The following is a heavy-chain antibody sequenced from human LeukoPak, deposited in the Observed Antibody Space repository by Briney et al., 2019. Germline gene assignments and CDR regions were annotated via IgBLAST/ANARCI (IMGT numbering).Heavy chain of an antibody. CDR1: GGTFSSYA. V-gene: IGHV1-69*05. CDR2: IIPIFGTA. J-gene: IGHJ3*02. CDR3: ARDSNWGEPDAFDI. D-gene: IGHD7-27*01. Sequence: ASVKVSCKAPGGTFSSYAISWVRQAPGQGLEWMGGIIPIFGTANYAQKFQGRVTITTDESTSTAYMELSSLRSDDTAVYYCARDSNWGEPDAFDIWGQGTMVTVSS.